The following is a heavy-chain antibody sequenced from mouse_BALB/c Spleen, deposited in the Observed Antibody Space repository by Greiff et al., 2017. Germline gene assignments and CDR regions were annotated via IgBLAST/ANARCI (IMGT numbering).Heavy chain of an antibody. CDR2: IRLKSNNYAT. D-gene: IGHD1-1*01. Sequence: EVKVEESGGGLVQPGGSMKLSCVASGFTFSNYWMNWVRQSPEKGLEWVAEIRLKSNNYATHYAESVKGRFTISRDDSKSSVYLQMNNLRAEDTGIYYCTRNYGSSWFAYWGQGTLVTVSA. V-gene: IGHV6-6*02. CDR3: TRNYGSSWFAY. CDR1: GFTFSNYW. J-gene: IGHJ3*01.